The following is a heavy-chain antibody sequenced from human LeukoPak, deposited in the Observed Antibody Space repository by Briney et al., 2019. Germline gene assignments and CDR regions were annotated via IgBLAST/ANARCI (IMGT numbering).Heavy chain of an antibody. D-gene: IGHD1-26*01. V-gene: IGHV3-23*01. Sequence: QPGGSLRLSCAASGFTFSSYAMNWVRQAPGKGLEWVSFISGSGDTTYYADSVKGRFTISRDRSKNTLYLQMNSLRAQDTAVYYCAKSRGESRGASNYWGQGTLVTVSS. J-gene: IGHJ4*02. CDR1: GFTFSSYA. CDR2: ISGSGDTT. CDR3: AKSRGESRGASNY.